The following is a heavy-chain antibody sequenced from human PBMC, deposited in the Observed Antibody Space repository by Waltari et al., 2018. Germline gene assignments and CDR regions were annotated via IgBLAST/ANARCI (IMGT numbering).Heavy chain of an antibody. V-gene: IGHV3-53*01. Sequence: EVQLVESGGGLIQPGGSLRLSCVASGVTVSNNYITWLRQAPGKGLGLVSLICSGGTTYYADSVRGRFTISRDGSKNTVYLQMNSLRAEDTAVYFCARNQVETALGYWGQGTLVTVSS. J-gene: IGHJ4*02. CDR3: ARNQVETALGY. CDR1: GVTVSNNY. D-gene: IGHD2-21*02. CDR2: ICSGGTT.